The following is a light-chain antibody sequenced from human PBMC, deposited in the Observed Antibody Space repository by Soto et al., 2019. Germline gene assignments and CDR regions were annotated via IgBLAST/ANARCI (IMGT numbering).Light chain of an antibody. CDR2: DVS. CDR1: SSDVGGYNY. V-gene: IGLV2-14*03. Sequence: QSVLTQPASVSGSPGQSITISCTGTSSDVGGYNYVSWYQHHPGKAPKLMIFDVSNRPSGVSNRFSGSKSGNTASLAISGLQPEDEVDYYCSSYRSSHTRQIVVGTGTKVTVL. CDR3: SSYRSSHTRQIV. J-gene: IGLJ1*01.